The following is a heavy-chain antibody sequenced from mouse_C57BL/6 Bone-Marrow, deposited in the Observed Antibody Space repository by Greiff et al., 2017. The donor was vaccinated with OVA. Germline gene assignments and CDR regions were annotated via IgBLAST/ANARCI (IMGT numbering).Heavy chain of an antibody. D-gene: IGHD2-2*01. CDR2: ISDGGSYT. J-gene: IGHJ1*03. CDR1: GFTFSSYA. CDR3: ARGGVTGWYFDV. Sequence: EVKLVESGGGLVKPGGSLKLSCAASGFTFSSYAMSWVRQTPEKRLEWVATISDGGSYTYYPDNVKGRFTLSRDNAKNNLYLQMSHLKSEDTAMYDGARGGVTGWYFDVWGTGTTVTVSS. V-gene: IGHV5-4*03.